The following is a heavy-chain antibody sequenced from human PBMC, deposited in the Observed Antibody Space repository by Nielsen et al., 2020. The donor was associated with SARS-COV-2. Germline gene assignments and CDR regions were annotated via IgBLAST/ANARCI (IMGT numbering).Heavy chain of an antibody. J-gene: IGHJ1*01. V-gene: IGHV5-10-1*01. D-gene: IGHD1-26*01. CDR3: ARSIVGATSGYFQH. Sequence: PSFQGHVTISADKSISTAYLQWSSLKASDTAMYYCARSIVGATSGYFQHWGQGTLVTVSS.